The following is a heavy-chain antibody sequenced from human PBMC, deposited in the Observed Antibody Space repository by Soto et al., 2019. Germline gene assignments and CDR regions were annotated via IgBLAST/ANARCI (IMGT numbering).Heavy chain of an antibody. Sequence: EVRLLESGGGLVKPGGSLRLSCATSGLTFSNYAMSWVRQAPGGGLEWVSFMSGSRSTTYYADSVKGRFTISRDRSKNTLYLQMSSLRAEDTALYYCAKNQERELPRVIDFWGQGTLVTVSS. CDR3: AKNQERELPRVIDF. J-gene: IGHJ4*02. D-gene: IGHD1-7*01. V-gene: IGHV3-23*01. CDR2: MSGSRSTT. CDR1: GLTFSNYA.